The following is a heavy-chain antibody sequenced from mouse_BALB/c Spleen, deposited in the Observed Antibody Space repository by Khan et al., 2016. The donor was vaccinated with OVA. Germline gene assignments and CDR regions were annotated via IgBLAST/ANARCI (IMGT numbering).Heavy chain of an antibody. V-gene: IGHV5-6*01. D-gene: IGHD1-1*01. CDR3: TRLAYYYDSEGFAY. J-gene: IGHJ3*01. Sequence: EVELVESGGDLVKPGGSLKLSCAASGITFSTYGMSWVRQAPDKRLEWVATVSTGGSYTYYPDSVKGRFTISRDNAKTTLYLQMSGLRSEDAAMFYCTRLAYYYDSEGFAYWGQGTLVTVSA. CDR1: GITFSTYG. CDR2: VSTGGSYT.